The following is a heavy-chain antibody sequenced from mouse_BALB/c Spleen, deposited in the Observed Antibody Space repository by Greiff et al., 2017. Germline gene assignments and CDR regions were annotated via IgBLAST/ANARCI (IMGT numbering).Heavy chain of an antibody. J-gene: IGHJ2*01. CDR1: GYSITSDYA. CDR2: ISYSGST. Sequence: EVKLQESGPGLVKPSQSLSLTCTVTGYSITSDYAWNWIRQFPGNKLEWMGYISYSGSTSYNPSLKSRISITRDTSKNQFFLQLNSVTTEDTATHYCARGGGYDWGQGTTLTVSS. CDR3: ARGGGYD. V-gene: IGHV3-2*02. D-gene: IGHD2-2*01.